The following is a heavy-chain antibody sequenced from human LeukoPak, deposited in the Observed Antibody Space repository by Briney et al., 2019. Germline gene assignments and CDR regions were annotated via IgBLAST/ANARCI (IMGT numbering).Heavy chain of an antibody. CDR3: ARETGSAVGSTDFDY. J-gene: IGHJ4*02. Sequence: GGSLRLSCAASGFTFGSYAMHWVRQAPGKGLEWVAVIPYDGSNKYFADSVKGRFTISRDNSKNTLYLQMNSLRAEDTAVYYCARETGSAVGSTDFDYWGQGTLVTVSS. CDR2: IPYDGSNK. D-gene: IGHD4-17*01. CDR1: GFTFGSYA. V-gene: IGHV3-30-3*01.